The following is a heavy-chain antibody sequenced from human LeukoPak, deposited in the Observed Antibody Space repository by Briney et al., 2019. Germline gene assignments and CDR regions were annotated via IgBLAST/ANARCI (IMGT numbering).Heavy chain of an antibody. V-gene: IGHV4-61*02. Sequence: PSETLSLTCTVSGGSISSGSYYWSWIRQPAGKGLEWIGRIYTSGSTNYNPSLKSRVTISVDTSKNQFSLKLSSVTAADTAVYYCARVTGQFYFYYYMDVWGKGTTVTVSS. J-gene: IGHJ6*03. CDR3: ARVTGQFYFYYYMDV. CDR1: GGSISSGSYY. CDR2: IYTSGST. D-gene: IGHD7-27*01.